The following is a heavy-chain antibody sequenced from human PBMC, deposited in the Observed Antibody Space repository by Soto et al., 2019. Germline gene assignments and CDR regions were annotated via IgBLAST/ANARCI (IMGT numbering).Heavy chain of an antibody. D-gene: IGHD3-3*01. CDR1: GYTFTGYY. Sequence: ASVKVSCKASGYTFTGYYMHWVRQAPGQGLEWMGWINPNSGGTNYAQKFQGRVTMTRDTSISTAYMELSRLRSDDTAVYYCARDIYYEVWSGSHYYYGMDVWGQGNTVTVYS. J-gene: IGHJ6*02. CDR2: INPNSGGT. V-gene: IGHV1-2*02. CDR3: ARDIYYEVWSGSHYYYGMDV.